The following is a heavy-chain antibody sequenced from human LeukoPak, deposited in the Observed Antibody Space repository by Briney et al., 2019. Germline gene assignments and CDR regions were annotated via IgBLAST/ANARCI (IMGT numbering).Heavy chain of an antibody. CDR1: EFTFSNYW. CDR2: IKQDGSEK. Sequence: GGSLRLSCAASEFTFSNYWMSWVRQAPGKGLDWVANIKQDGSEKQYVESVKGRFTISRDNAKNSLYLQMNSLRAEDTAVYYCVRRGLRSQSGKPYYGSDVWGQGTTVTVSS. CDR3: VRRGLRSQSGKPYYGSDV. J-gene: IGHJ6*02. V-gene: IGHV3-7*01. D-gene: IGHD3-10*01.